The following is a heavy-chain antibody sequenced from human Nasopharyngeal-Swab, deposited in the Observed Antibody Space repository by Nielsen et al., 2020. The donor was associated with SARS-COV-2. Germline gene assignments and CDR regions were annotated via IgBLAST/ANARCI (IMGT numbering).Heavy chain of an antibody. D-gene: IGHD3-22*01. V-gene: IGHV4-39*02. CDR3: ARRSYYSDASAYFFDY. Sequence: GSLRLSYSVSDKSISSTTHYWGWIRQPPGKGLEWIGDTYYGGNPNYNPSLKSRLTISVDTSKNNFSLKLNSVTAADTAVYYCARRSYYSDASAYFFDYWGRGTLVTVSP. J-gene: IGHJ4*01. CDR2: TYYGGNP. CDR1: DKSISSTTHY.